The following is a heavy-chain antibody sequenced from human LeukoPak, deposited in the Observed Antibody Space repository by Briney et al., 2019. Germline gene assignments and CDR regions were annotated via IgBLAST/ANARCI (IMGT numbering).Heavy chain of an antibody. CDR3: ASPAYCGGDCYPSDAFDI. Sequence: GEPLNISCQGSGYSFTSYWIGWVRQLPGKGLEWMGIIYPGDSDTRYSPSFQGQVTISADKSISTAYLQWSGLKASDTAMYYCASPAYCGGDCYPSDAFDIWGQGTMVTVSS. CDR1: GYSFTSYW. CDR2: IYPGDSDT. V-gene: IGHV5-51*01. D-gene: IGHD2-21*02. J-gene: IGHJ3*02.